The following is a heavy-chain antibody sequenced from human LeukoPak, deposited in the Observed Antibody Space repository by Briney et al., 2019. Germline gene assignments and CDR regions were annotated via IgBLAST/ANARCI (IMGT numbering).Heavy chain of an antibody. CDR1: GGSISSGSYY. CDR2: IYTSGST. V-gene: IGHV4-61*02. CDR3: ARVVHSSHYYYMDV. J-gene: IGHJ6*03. D-gene: IGHD6-6*01. Sequence: SETLSLTCTVSGGSISSGSYYWSWIRQPAGKGLEWIGRIYTSGSTNYNPSLKSRVTISVDTSKNQFSLKLSSVTAADTAVYYCARVVHSSHYYYMDVWGKGTTVTVSS.